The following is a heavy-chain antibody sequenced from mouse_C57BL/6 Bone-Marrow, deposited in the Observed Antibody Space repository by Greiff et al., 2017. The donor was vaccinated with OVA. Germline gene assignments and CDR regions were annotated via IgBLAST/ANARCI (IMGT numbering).Heavy chain of an antibody. D-gene: IGHD2-5*01. V-gene: IGHV1-64*01. Sequence: VQLQQPGAELVKPGASVKLSCKASGYTFTSYWMHWVKQRPGQSLEWIGMIHPNSGSTNYNEKFKSKATLTVDKSSSTAYMQLSSLTSEDSAVYCCSYYSNLWFAYWGQGTLVTVSA. CDR3: SYYSNLWFAY. CDR2: IHPNSGST. CDR1: GYTFTSYW. J-gene: IGHJ3*01.